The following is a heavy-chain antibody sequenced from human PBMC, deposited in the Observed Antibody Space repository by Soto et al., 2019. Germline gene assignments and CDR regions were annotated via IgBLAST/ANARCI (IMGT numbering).Heavy chain of an antibody. CDR1: GDSINNSHW. D-gene: IGHD6-19*01. J-gene: IGHJ5*02. CDR2: TYHSGTT. CDR3: ARDGSAVAGTYQPFSSSRWFDP. V-gene: IGHV4-4*02. Sequence: SETLSLTCAVSGDSINNSHWWSWVRQTPGKGLEWIGDTYHSGTTNYNPSLKSRVTISVDTSKNQFSLKLSSVTAADTAVYYCARDGSAVAGTYQPFSSSRWFDPWGQGTLVTVSS.